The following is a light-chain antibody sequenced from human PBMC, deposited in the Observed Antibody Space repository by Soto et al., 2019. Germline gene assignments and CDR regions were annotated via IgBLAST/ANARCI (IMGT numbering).Light chain of an antibody. CDR2: VEGSGSY. CDR1: SGHSSYI. V-gene: IGLV4-60*02. CDR3: ETWDSNTRV. Sequence: QPVLTQSSSASASLGSSVKLTCTLRSGHSSYIIAWHQQQAGKAPRYLMKVEGSGSYNKGSGVPDRFSGSSSGADRYLTISNLHFEDEADYYCETWDSNTRVFGGGTKLTVL. J-gene: IGLJ3*02.